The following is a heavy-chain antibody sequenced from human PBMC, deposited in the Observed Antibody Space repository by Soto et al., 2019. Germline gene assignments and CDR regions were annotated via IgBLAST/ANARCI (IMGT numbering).Heavy chain of an antibody. V-gene: IGHV3-23*01. Sequence: GGSLRLSCAASGFTFSIYAMNWVRQAPGKGLEWVSALSTSGGSTYYADSVKGRFTISRDNSKNTLYLQMNSLRAEDTAVYYCAKAGTHSYFDYWGQGPLVTVSS. CDR1: GFTFSIYA. CDR3: AKAGTHSYFDY. J-gene: IGHJ4*02. CDR2: LSTSGGST. D-gene: IGHD1-1*01.